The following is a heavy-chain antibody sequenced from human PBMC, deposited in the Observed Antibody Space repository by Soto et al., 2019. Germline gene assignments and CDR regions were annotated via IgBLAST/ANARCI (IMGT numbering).Heavy chain of an antibody. CDR2: IYYSGST. J-gene: IGHJ5*02. V-gene: IGHV4-59*01. CDR1: GGSISSYY. CDR3: AREYRSIAVAETYNWFDP. Sequence: SETLSLTCTVSGGSISSYYWSWIRQPPGKGLEWIGYIYYSGSTNYNPSLKSRVTISVDTSKNQFSLKLSSVTAADTAVYYCAREYRSIAVAETYNWFDPWGQGTLVTVSS. D-gene: IGHD6-19*01.